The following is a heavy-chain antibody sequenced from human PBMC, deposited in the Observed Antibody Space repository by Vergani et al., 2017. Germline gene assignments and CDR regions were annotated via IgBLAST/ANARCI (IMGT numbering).Heavy chain of an antibody. Sequence: EVQLLESGGGLVQPGGSLRLSCAASGFTFSSYAMSWVRQAPGKGLEWVSAISGSGGSTYYADSVKGRFTISRDNSKNTLYLQMNSLRAEDTAVYYCAKLSTIVVVPAAIRQRGGYGMDVWGQGTTVTVSS. J-gene: IGHJ6*02. V-gene: IGHV3-23*01. CDR3: AKLSTIVVVPAAIRQRGGYGMDV. CDR1: GFTFSSYA. D-gene: IGHD2-2*02. CDR2: ISGSGGST.